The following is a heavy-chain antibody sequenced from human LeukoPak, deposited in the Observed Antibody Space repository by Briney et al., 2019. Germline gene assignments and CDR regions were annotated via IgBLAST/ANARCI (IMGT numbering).Heavy chain of an antibody. D-gene: IGHD3-3*01. CDR2: MNPNSGNT. Sequence: ASVKVSCTASGYTFTSYDINWVRQATGQGLEWMGWMNPNSGNTGYAQKFQGRVTITRNTSISTAYMELSSLRSEDTAVYYCARGRTRFSNWFDPWGQGTLVTVSS. V-gene: IGHV1-8*03. CDR3: ARGRTRFSNWFDP. CDR1: GYTFTSYD. J-gene: IGHJ5*02.